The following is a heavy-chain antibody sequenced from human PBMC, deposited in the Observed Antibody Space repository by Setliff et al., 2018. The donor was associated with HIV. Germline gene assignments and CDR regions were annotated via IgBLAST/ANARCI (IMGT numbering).Heavy chain of an antibody. V-gene: IGHV1-69-2*01. Sequence: GASVKASCKASGNTFTGYYMPWVQQAPGKGLEWMGRVDPKNGKTLYAENLRGRITITADTSTDTASMELNRLRSEDTAMYYCATLDYYGSQTYNLALNYWGQGTLVTVSS. D-gene: IGHD3-10*01. CDR2: VDPKNGKT. J-gene: IGHJ4*02. CDR1: GNTFTGYY. CDR3: ATLDYYGSQTYNLALNY.